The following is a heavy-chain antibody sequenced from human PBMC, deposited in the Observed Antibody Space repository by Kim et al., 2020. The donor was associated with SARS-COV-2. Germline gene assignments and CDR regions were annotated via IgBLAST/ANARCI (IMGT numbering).Heavy chain of an antibody. D-gene: IGHD1-1*01. Sequence: GESLKISCKGSGYSFTSYWIGWVRQMPGKGLEWMGIIYPGDSDTRYSPSFQGQVTISADKSISTAYLQWSSLKASDTAMYYCARNWAGTTSSGPQGYYYGMDVWGQGTTVTVSS. CDR3: ARNWAGTTSSGPQGYYYGMDV. CDR1: GYSFTSYW. V-gene: IGHV5-51*01. J-gene: IGHJ6*02. CDR2: IYPGDSDT.